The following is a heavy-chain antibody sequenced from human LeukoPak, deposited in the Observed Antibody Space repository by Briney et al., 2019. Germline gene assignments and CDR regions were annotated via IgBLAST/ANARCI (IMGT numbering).Heavy chain of an antibody. CDR2: IYYSGST. CDR1: GGSISSSSYY. Sequence: SETLSLTCTVSGGSISSSSYYWGWIRQPPGKGLEWIGSIYYSGSTYYNPSLKSRVTISVDTSKIQFSLKLSSVTATDTAVYYCARTALGSNYFDYWGQGTLVTVSS. CDR3: ARTALGSNYFDY. V-gene: IGHV4-39*01. D-gene: IGHD7-27*01. J-gene: IGHJ4*02.